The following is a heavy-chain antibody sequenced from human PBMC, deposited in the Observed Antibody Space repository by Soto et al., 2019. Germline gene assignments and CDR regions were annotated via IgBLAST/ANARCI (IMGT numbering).Heavy chain of an antibody. CDR2: IYHSGST. D-gene: IGHD3-22*01. V-gene: IGHV4-38-2*02. CDR1: GYSISSGYY. Sequence: PSETLSLTCAVSGYSISSGYYWGWIRQPPGKGLEWIGSIYHSGSTYYNPSLKSRVTISVDTSKNQVSLKLSSVTAADTAVYYCARDLLLTSFDPWGQGTLVTVSS. J-gene: IGHJ5*02. CDR3: ARDLLLTSFDP.